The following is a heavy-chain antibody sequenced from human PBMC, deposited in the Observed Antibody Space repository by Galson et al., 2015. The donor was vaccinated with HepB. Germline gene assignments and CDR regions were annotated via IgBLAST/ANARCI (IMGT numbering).Heavy chain of an antibody. V-gene: IGHV1-69*06. D-gene: IGHD3-10*01. CDR3: ARDRVAAGPGGRSLQE. J-gene: IGHJ4*02. Sequence: SVKVSCKASGCTFNNYAISWVRQAPGQGLEWMGGITPLFDTPNYAQNFQGRVTITADRSTSTAYMELSSLRSEDTAVYYCARDRVAAGPGGRSLQEWGQGTLVTISS. CDR1: GCTFNNYA. CDR2: ITPLFDTP.